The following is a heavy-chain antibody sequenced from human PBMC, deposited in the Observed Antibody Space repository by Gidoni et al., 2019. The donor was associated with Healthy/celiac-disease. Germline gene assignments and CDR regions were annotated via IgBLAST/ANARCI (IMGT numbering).Heavy chain of an antibody. CDR2: INSDGSST. CDR1: GFTFSSYW. Sequence: EVQLVASGGGLVQPGGSLRLSCAASGFTFSSYWMHWVRQAPGKGLVWVSRINSDGSSTSYADSVKGRFTISRDNAKNTLYLQMNSLRAEDTAVYYCARNEGYCSSTSCSEMCSGGSCYSKSFDYWGQGTLVTVSS. D-gene: IGHD2-2*01. CDR3: ARNEGYCSSTSCSEMCSGGSCYSKSFDY. V-gene: IGHV3-74*01. J-gene: IGHJ4*02.